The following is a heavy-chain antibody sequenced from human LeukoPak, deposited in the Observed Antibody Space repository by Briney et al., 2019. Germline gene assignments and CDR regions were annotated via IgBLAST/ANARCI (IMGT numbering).Heavy chain of an antibody. CDR3: ARGEGCSGGSCYSYY. CDR2: IYHSGSN. CDR1: GYSISSGYY. D-gene: IGHD2-15*01. J-gene: IGHJ4*02. Sequence: PSETLSLTCTVSGYSISSGYYWGWIRQPPGKGLEWIGSIYHSGSNYYHPSLKSRVTISVDTSKTQLSLKLSSVTAADTAVYYWARGEGCSGGSCYSYYWGQGTLVTVSS. V-gene: IGHV4-38-2*02.